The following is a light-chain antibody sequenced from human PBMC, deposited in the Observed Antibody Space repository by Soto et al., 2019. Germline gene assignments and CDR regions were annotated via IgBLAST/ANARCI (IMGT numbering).Light chain of an antibody. J-gene: IGLJ2*01. CDR2: SNN. V-gene: IGLV1-44*01. CDR3: AAWDDSLNGVV. CDR1: SSNIGSNT. Sequence: QSVLTQPPSASETPGQRVTISCSGRSSNIGSNTVNWYQQFPRTAPKLLIYSNNQRPSGVPDRFSGSKSGASASLAISGLQSEDEADYYCAAWDDSLNGVVFGGGTKLTVL.